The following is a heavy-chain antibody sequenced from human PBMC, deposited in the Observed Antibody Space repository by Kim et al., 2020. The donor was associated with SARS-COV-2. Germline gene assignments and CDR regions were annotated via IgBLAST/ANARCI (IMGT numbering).Heavy chain of an antibody. CDR1: GYTFTSYW. CDR3: ARPSGDSSGYYYGLGY. V-gene: IGHV5-51*01. Sequence: GESLKISCKGSGYTFTSYWIGWVRQMPGKGLEWMGIIYPGDSDTRYSPSFQGQVTISADKSINTAYLQWSSLQASDTAMYYCARPSGDSSGYYYGLGYWGQGTLVTVSS. CDR2: IYPGDSDT. J-gene: IGHJ4*02. D-gene: IGHD3-22*01.